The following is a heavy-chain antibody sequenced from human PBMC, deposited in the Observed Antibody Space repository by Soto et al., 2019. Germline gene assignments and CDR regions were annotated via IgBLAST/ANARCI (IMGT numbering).Heavy chain of an antibody. J-gene: IGHJ6*03. Sequence: GGSLRLSCAASGFTFSTYSMHWVRQAPGKGLEWVSYISGNSGATYYAESVRGRFTISRDNAKNSLYLQMNNLRAEDTAVYYSAKHPSRYGDIFYYYYYYMDVWGKGTTVTVSS. CDR1: GFTFSTYS. V-gene: IGHV3-48*01. D-gene: IGHD4-17*01. CDR2: ISGNSGAT. CDR3: AKHPSRYGDIFYYYYYYMDV.